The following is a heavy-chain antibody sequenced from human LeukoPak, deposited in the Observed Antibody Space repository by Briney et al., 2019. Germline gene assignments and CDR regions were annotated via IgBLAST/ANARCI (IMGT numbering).Heavy chain of an antibody. J-gene: IGHJ4*02. CDR2: IKQDGSEK. CDR1: GFTFRSYW. Sequence: PGGSLRLSCAASGFTFRSYWMSWVRQAPGEGLEWVANIKQDGSEKYYVDSVKGRFAISRDNAKSSLYLQMNSLRAEDTAVYYCARNLYFFDYWGQGALVTVPS. D-gene: IGHD2/OR15-2a*01. V-gene: IGHV3-7*01. CDR3: ARNLYFFDY.